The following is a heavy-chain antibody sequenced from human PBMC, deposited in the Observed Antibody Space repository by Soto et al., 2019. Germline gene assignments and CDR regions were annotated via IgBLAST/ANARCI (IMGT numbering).Heavy chain of an antibody. CDR1: GGTFSSYA. CDR2: IIPIFGTA. CDR3: AREHYYYDSSGYYSEGGYYGMDV. Sequence: QVQLVQSGAEVKRPGSSVKVSCKASGGTFSSYAISWVRQAPGQGLEWMGGIIPIFGTANYAQKFQGRVPITADESTSTAYMELSSLRSEDRAVYYCAREHYYYDSSGYYSEGGYYGMDVWDQGSTVTVSS. D-gene: IGHD3-22*01. V-gene: IGHV1-69*01. J-gene: IGHJ6*02.